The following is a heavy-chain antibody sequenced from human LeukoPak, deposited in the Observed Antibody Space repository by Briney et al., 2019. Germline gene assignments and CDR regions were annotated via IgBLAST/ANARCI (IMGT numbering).Heavy chain of an antibody. V-gene: IGHV1-2*06. Sequence: ASVKVSCKASRYTFTGYYMHWVRQAPGQGLEWMGRINPNSGGTNYAQKFQGRVTMTRDTSISTAYMELSRLRSDDTAVYYCARNWRYDFWAGMDVWGQGTTVTVSS. CDR3: ARNWRYDFWAGMDV. CDR1: RYTFTGYY. D-gene: IGHD3-3*01. J-gene: IGHJ6*02. CDR2: INPNSGGT.